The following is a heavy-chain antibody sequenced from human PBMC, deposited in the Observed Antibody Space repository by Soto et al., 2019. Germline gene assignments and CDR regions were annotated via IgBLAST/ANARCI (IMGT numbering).Heavy chain of an antibody. CDR3: ARAWGEAFDF. CDR1: GGSISSYY. V-gene: IGHV4-59*01. D-gene: IGHD3-16*01. J-gene: IGHJ4*02. Sequence: QVQLQESGPGLVKPSETLSLTCTVPGGSISSYYWSWIRQPPGKGLEWIGYIYYTGSTNYNPSLKSRVTISVDTSKNQFSLKLSSVTAADTAVYYCARAWGEAFDFWGQGTLVTVSS. CDR2: IYYTGST.